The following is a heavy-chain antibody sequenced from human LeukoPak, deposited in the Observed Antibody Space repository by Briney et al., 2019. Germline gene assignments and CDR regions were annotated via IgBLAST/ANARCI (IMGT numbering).Heavy chain of an antibody. Sequence: GGSLRLSCAASGFTFDDYAMHWVRQAPGKGLEGVSGISWNSGSIGYADSVKGRFTISRDNAKNSLYLQMNSLRAEDTALYYCAKDITAGSSWYFDYWGQGTLVTVSS. CDR1: GFTFDDYA. CDR3: AKDITAGSSWYFDY. V-gene: IGHV3-9*01. CDR2: ISWNSGSI. J-gene: IGHJ4*02. D-gene: IGHD6-13*01.